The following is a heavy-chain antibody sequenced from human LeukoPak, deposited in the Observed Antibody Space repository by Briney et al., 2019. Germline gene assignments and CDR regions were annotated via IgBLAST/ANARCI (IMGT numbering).Heavy chain of an antibody. J-gene: IGHJ4*02. V-gene: IGHV3-30*18. D-gene: IGHD3-9*01. CDR2: ISYDGSNK. CDR3: AKVRRRATYYDILTGYYAIDY. CDR1: GFTFSSYG. Sequence: GGSLRLSCAASGFTFSSYGMHWVRQAPGKGLEWAAVISYDGSNKYYADSVKGRFTISRDNSKNTLYLQMNSLRAEDTAVYYCAKVRRRATYYDILTGYYAIDYWGQGTLVTVSS.